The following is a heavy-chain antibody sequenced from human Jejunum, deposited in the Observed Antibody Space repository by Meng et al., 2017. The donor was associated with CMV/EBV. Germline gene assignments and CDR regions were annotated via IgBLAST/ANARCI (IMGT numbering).Heavy chain of an antibody. Sequence: SVLPLNSYGVHWVRQFPGEGLEWVAVLGYDGSRRYFAGSVQGRFSISRDDSKNTVYLQMNSLRAEDTAVYYCARDNDGSSHYSQFDYWGQGTLVTVSS. CDR1: VLPLNSYG. CDR2: LGYDGSRR. D-gene: IGHD3-22*01. CDR3: ARDNDGSSHYSQFDY. J-gene: IGHJ4*02. V-gene: IGHV3-33*01.